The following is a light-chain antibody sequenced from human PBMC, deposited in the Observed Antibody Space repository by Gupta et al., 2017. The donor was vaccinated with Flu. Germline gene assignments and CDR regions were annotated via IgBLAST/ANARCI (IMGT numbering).Light chain of an antibody. V-gene: IGKV1-8*01. Sequence: SSFSASTGDRSTTTCRASHDISSYLAWYQQKPGKAPKLLIYAASTCQRGVPSRFSGSGCGRDFTLTISCRQTEDFAAYYCQQYDCYPLLTFGGGTKVEIK. CDR3: QQYDCYPLLT. CDR2: AAS. J-gene: IGKJ4*01. CDR1: HDISSY.